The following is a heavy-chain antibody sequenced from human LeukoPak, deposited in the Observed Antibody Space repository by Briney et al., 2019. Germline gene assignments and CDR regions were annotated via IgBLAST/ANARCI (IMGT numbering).Heavy chain of an antibody. D-gene: IGHD5-24*01. Sequence: SETLSLTCTVSGDSINNRNYYWGWIRQPPGKGLEWIGSIYYSGAAYYNPSLKSRVTISVDTSKKQFSLKLSSVTAADTAVYYCARVYGYNLYYFDYWGQGTLVTVSS. CDR3: ARVYGYNLYYFDY. V-gene: IGHV4-39*07. CDR2: IYYSGAA. J-gene: IGHJ4*02. CDR1: GDSINNRNYY.